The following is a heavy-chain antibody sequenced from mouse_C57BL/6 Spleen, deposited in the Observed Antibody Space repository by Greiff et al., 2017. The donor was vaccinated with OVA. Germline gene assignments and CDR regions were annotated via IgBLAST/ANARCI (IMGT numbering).Heavy chain of an antibody. CDR2: ISSGGSYT. Sequence: EVKLMESGGDLVKPGGSLKLSCAASGFTFSSYGMSWVRQTPDKRLEWVATISSGGSYTYYPDSVKGRFTISRDNAKNTLYLQMSSLKSEDTAMYYCARRKDYAMDYWGQGTSVTVSA. J-gene: IGHJ4*01. CDR3: ARRKDYAMDY. CDR1: GFTFSSYG. V-gene: IGHV5-6*02.